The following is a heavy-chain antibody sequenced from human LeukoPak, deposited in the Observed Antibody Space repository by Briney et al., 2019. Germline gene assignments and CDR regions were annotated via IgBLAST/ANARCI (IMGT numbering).Heavy chain of an antibody. J-gene: IGHJ4*02. Sequence: GGSLRLSCAASGFTFSDYSMSRIRQAPGKGLEWVSYIGGSGTIFYADSVKGRFTISRDNAQSSLHLQMNSVRAEDTAVYYCARVGLGTREFDYWGQGTLVTVSS. D-gene: IGHD3/OR15-3a*01. CDR1: GFTFSDYS. CDR2: IGGSGTI. CDR3: ARVGLGTREFDY. V-gene: IGHV3-11*04.